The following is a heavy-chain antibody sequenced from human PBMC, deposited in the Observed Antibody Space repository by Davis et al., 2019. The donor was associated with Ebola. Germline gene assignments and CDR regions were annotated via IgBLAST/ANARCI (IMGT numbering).Heavy chain of an antibody. Sequence: ASVKVSCKASGYTFTSYDINWVRQATGQGLEWMGWMNPNSGNTGYAQNFQGRVTMTRNTSISTAYMELSRLRSDDTAVYYCARGGTLWFGEALGPEFDYWGQGTLVTVSS. CDR2: MNPNSGNT. J-gene: IGHJ4*02. V-gene: IGHV1-8*01. CDR1: GYTFTSYD. CDR3: ARGGTLWFGEALGPEFDY. D-gene: IGHD3-10*01.